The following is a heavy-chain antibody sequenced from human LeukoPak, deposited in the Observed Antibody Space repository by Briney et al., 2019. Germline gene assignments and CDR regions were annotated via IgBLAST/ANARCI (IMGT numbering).Heavy chain of an antibody. V-gene: IGHV1-8*01. CDR3: ARDYGGNSGWFDP. CDR2: MSPNSGNT. J-gene: IGHJ5*02. CDR1: GYTFTSYD. D-gene: IGHD4-23*01. Sequence: ASVRASCKASGYTFTSYDINWVRQATGQGLEWMGWMSPNSGNTGYAQKFQGRVSITRDTSISTFYMELSSLRSEDTAVYYCARDYGGNSGWFDPWGQGTLVTVAS.